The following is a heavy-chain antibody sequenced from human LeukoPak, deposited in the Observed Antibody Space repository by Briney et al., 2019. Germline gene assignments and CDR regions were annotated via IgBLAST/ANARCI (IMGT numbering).Heavy chain of an antibody. CDR1: GGSFSGYY. CDR2: INHSGST. D-gene: IGHD3-22*01. J-gene: IGHJ6*03. CDR3: ARDARPNSGYYPYYYYYYYMDV. Sequence: SETLSLTCAVYGGSFSGYYWSWIRQPPGKGLEWIGEINHSGSTNYNPSLKSRVTISVDTSKNQFSLKLSSVTAADTAVYYCARDARPNSGYYPYYYYYYYMDVWGKGTTVTVSS. V-gene: IGHV4-34*01.